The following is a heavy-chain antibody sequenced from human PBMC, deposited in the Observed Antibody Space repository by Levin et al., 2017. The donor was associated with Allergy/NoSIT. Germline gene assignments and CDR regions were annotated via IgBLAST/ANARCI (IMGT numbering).Heavy chain of an antibody. V-gene: IGHV1-2*02. CDR1: GYTFTGYY. CDR3: AREAPLLAAVAGNFDY. Sequence: ASVKVSCKASGYTFTGYYMHWVRQAPGQGLEWMGWINPNSGGTNYAQKFQGRVTMTRDTSISTAYMELSRLRSDDTAVYYCAREAPLLAAVAGNFDYWGQGTLVTVSS. CDR2: INPNSGGT. D-gene: IGHD6-19*01. J-gene: IGHJ4*02.